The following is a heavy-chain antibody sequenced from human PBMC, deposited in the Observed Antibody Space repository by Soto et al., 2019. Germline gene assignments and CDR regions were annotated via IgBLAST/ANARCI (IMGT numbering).Heavy chain of an antibody. V-gene: IGHV1-18*01. CDR3: ARGRYGDY. CDR2: ISAHNGNT. Sequence: QVHLVQSGAEVKKPGASVKVSCKGSGYAFTTYCITWVRQAPGQGLEWMGWISAHNGNTNYAQKLQGRVTVTRDTSTSTAYMELRSLSSDDTAVSYCARGRYGDYWGQGALVTVSS. CDR1: GYAFTTYC. D-gene: IGHD1-1*01. J-gene: IGHJ4*02.